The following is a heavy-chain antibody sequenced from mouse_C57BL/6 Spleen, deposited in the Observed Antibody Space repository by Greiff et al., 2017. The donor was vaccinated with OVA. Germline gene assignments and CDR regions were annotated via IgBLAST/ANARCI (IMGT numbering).Heavy chain of an antibody. Sequence: EVKLMESGGDLVKPGGSLKLSCAASGFTFSSYGMSWVRQTPDKRLEWVATISSGGSYTYYPDSVKGRFTISRDNAKNTLYLQMSSLKSEDTAMYYCAIAMDYWGQGTSVTVSS. CDR3: AIAMDY. J-gene: IGHJ4*01. V-gene: IGHV5-6*01. CDR1: GFTFSSYG. CDR2: ISSGGSYT.